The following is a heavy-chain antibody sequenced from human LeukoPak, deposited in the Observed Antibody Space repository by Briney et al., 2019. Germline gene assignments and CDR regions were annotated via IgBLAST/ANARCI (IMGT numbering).Heavy chain of an antibody. V-gene: IGHV4-59*01. J-gene: IGHJ5*02. CDR1: GGSFSGYY. CDR2: IYYSGST. CDR3: ARVHLGYYSGGSCTNWFDP. D-gene: IGHD2-15*01. Sequence: SETLSLTCAVYGGSFSGYYRSWIRQPPGKGLEWIGYIYYSGSTNYNPSLKSRVTISVDTSKNQFSLKLSSVTAADTAVYYCARVHLGYYSGGSCTNWFDPWGQGTLVTVSS.